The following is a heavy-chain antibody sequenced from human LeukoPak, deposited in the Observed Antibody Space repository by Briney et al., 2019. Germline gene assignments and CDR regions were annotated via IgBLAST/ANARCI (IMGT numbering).Heavy chain of an antibody. J-gene: IGHJ6*03. CDR2: IYYSGST. V-gene: IGHV4-39*01. Sequence: SETLSLTRTVSGGSIGSSSYYWGWIRQPPGKGLEWIGSIYYSGSTYYNPSLKSRVTISVDTSKNQFPLKLSSVTAADTAVYYCARQSDGSGSYYNPRPYYYMDVWGKGTTVTVSS. CDR3: ARQSDGSGSYYNPRPYYYMDV. CDR1: GGSIGSSSYY. D-gene: IGHD3-10*01.